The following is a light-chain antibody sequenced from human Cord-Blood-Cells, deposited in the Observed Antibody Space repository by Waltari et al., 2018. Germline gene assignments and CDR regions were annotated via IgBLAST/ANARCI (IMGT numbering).Light chain of an antibody. J-gene: IGLJ3*02. V-gene: IGLV2-11*01. CDR1: SSDVGGYNY. CDR3: CSYVGSYTWV. Sequence: QSALTQPRSVSGSHGQSVTISCTGTSSDVGGYNYVSWYQQHPGKAPKLMIYDVSKRPSGVPDRFSGSKSGNTASLTISGLQAEDEADYYCCSYVGSYTWVFGGGTKLTVL. CDR2: DVS.